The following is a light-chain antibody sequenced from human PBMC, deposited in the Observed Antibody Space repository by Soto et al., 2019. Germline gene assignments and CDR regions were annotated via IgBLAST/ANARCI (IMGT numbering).Light chain of an antibody. J-gene: IGLJ2*01. V-gene: IGLV2-14*01. CDR1: SSDVGGYNY. CDR2: DVS. Sequence: QSALTQPASVSGSPGQSITSSCTGTSSDVGGYNYVSWYQQHPGKAPKLLIYDVSNRPSGVSNRFSGSKSGNTASLTISGLQAEDEGDYYCSSYSSSSSVVFGGGTKLTVL. CDR3: SSYSSSSSVV.